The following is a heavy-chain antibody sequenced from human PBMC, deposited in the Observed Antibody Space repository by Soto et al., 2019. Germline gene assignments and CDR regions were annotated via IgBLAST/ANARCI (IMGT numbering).Heavy chain of an antibody. CDR3: ARLYCSSSTCDSWFDR. CDR1: GYTFTTFW. D-gene: IGHD2-2*01. J-gene: IGHJ5*02. V-gene: IGHV5-10-1*01. Sequence: GESLKISCTVFGYTFTTFWISWLRQMPGRGLEWMGRIDPRDSYTNYSPSFQGHVTISVDKSISTAYLQWGSLKASDTAMYYCARLYCSSSTCDSWFDRWGQGTLVTVSS. CDR2: IDPRDSYT.